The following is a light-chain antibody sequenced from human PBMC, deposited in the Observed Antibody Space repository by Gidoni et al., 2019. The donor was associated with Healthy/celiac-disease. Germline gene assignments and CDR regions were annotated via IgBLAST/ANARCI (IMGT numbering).Light chain of an antibody. CDR3: QQRSNWPVYT. Sequence: DIVLTQSPATLSLPPGERATLSCRASQSVSSYLAWYQQKPGQAPRLLIYDASNRATGIPARFRGSGSGTDFALTISSLGPEDFAVYYCQQRSNWPVYTFGQGTKLEIK. J-gene: IGKJ2*01. V-gene: IGKV3-11*01. CDR1: QSVSSY. CDR2: DAS.